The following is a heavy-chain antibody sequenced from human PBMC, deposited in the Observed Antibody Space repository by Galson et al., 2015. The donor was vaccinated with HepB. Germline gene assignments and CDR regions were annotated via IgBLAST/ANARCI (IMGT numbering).Heavy chain of an antibody. CDR3: ARDKYVAVPAGNWFDP. V-gene: IGHV3-48*01. Sequence: SLRLSCAASGFTFISYSMNWVRQAPGKGLEWVSYISSSSSTIYYADSVKGRFTISRDNAKNSLYLQMNSLRAEDTAVYYCARDKYVAVPAGNWFDPWGQGTLVTVSS. CDR2: ISSSSSTI. J-gene: IGHJ5*02. D-gene: IGHD6-19*01. CDR1: GFTFISYS.